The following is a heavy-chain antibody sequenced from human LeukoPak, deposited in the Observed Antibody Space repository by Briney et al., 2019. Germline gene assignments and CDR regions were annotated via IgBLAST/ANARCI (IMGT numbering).Heavy chain of an antibody. Sequence: PGGSLRLSCSASGFTSSSYAMHWVRQAPGKGLEYVSAISGNGGSTYYADSVKGRFTISRDNSMQMSSLRTEDTSVYYCVKGGGSSGWYSYDYWGQGTLVTVSS. CDR3: VKGGGSSGWYSYDY. CDR2: ISGNGGST. CDR1: GFTSSSYA. D-gene: IGHD6-19*01. J-gene: IGHJ4*02. V-gene: IGHV3-64D*06.